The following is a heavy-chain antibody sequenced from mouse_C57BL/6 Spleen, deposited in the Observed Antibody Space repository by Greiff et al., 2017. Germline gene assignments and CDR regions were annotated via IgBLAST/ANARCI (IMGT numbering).Heavy chain of an antibody. Sequence: VQLQQPGAELVKPGASVKLSCKASGYTFTSYWMHWVKQRPGQGLEWIGMIHPNSGSTNYNEKFKSMATLTVDKSSSTAYMQLSSLTSEDSAVYYCARERDDYGSSYGWYFDVWGTGTTVTVSS. CDR2: IHPNSGST. D-gene: IGHD1-1*01. J-gene: IGHJ1*03. CDR1: GYTFTSYW. CDR3: ARERDDYGSSYGWYFDV. V-gene: IGHV1-64*01.